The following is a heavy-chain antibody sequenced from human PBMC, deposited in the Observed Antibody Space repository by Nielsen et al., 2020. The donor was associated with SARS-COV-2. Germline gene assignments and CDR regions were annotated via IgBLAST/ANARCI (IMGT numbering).Heavy chain of an antibody. CDR1: GFTFSSYA. D-gene: IGHD2-2*03. V-gene: IGHV3-30-3*02. CDR3: AKDFHGSVADFFGN. J-gene: IGHJ4*02. Sequence: GESLKISCAASGFTFSSYAMHWVRQAPGKGLEWVAVISYDGSNDYYADSVRGRFTISRDNSKNTLHLQMNSLRAEDTALYFCAKDFHGSVADFFGNWGQGTLVTVSS. CDR2: ISYDGSND.